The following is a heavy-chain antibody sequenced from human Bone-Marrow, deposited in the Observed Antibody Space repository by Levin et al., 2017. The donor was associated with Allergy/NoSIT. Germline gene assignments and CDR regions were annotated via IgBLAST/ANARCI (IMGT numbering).Heavy chain of an antibody. CDR2: INTRNGNP. V-gene: IGHV7-4-1*02. D-gene: IGHD6-13*01. J-gene: IGHJ4*02. Sequence: ASVKVSCKASGYIFTDYAMTWVRQAPGQGLEWMGWINTRNGNPTYAQGFQGRFVFSLDTSVSTAYLQITSLNAEDTAIYYCARRVHQRLVPLEYWGQGTLVTVSS. CDR1: GYIFTDYA. CDR3: ARRVHQRLVPLEY.